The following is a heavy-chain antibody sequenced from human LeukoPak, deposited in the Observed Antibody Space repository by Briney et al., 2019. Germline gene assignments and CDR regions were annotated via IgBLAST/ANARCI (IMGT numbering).Heavy chain of an antibody. V-gene: IGHV4-34*01. CDR2: INHSGST. CDR3: AFGPETYYYDSSGSQTFDY. D-gene: IGHD3-22*01. Sequence: PSETLSLTCAVYGGSFSGYYWSWIRQPPGKGLEWIGEINHSGSTNYNPSLKSRVTISVDTSKNQFSLKLSSVTAADTAVYYCAFGPETYYYDSSGSQTFDYWGQGTLVTVSS. J-gene: IGHJ4*02. CDR1: GGSFSGYY.